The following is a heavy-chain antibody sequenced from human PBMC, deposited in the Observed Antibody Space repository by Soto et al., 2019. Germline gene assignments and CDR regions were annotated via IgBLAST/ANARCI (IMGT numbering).Heavy chain of an antibody. CDR3: ARDYSSSYFGSGSYY. CDR2: INHSGST. CDR1: GGSFSGYY. J-gene: IGHJ4*02. Sequence: SETLSLTCAVYGGSFSGYYWSWIRQPPGKGLEWIGEINHSGSTNYNPSLKSRVTISVDTSKNQFSLKLSSVTAADTAVYYCARDYSSSYFGSGSYYWGQGTLVTVSS. D-gene: IGHD3-10*01. V-gene: IGHV4-34*01.